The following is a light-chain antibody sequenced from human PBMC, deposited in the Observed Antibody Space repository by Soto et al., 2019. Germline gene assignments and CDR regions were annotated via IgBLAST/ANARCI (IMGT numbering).Light chain of an antibody. CDR1: QRISTW. CDR2: AAP. V-gene: IGKV1-5*01. CDR3: HKYTSVPTWT. Sequence: GDRVTITLLASQRISTWLAWYQQKPGTAPKLLIYAAPSLQRGVPSRFSASGSGTDFTLTISSLQPEDVATYYCHKYTSVPTWTFGQGRKLDIK. J-gene: IGKJ1*01.